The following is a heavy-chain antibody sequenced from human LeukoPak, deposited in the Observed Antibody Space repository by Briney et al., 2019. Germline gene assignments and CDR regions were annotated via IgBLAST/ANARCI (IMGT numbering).Heavy chain of an antibody. V-gene: IGHV3-23*01. CDR3: AKDPSYDSSGYYPLYYYGMDV. J-gene: IGHJ6*02. CDR2: ISGSGGST. Sequence: GGSLRLSCAASGFTFSSYAMSWVRQDPGKGLEWVSAISGSGGSTYYADSVKGRFTISRDNSKNTLYLQMNSLRAEDTAVYYCAKDPSYDSSGYYPLYYYGMDVWGQGTTVTVSS. CDR1: GFTFSSYA. D-gene: IGHD3-22*01.